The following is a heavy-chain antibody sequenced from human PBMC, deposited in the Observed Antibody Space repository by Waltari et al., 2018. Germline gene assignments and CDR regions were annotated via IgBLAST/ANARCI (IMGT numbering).Heavy chain of an antibody. Sequence: EVQLVESGGGLVQPGGSLRLSCAASGFTFSSYAMSWVRQAPGTGLEWVSAIRGGGGSTYYADSVKGRFTISRDNSKNTLYLQMNSLRAEDTAVYYCAKVWGYYYGSLDYWGQGTLVTVSS. V-gene: IGHV3-23*04. CDR2: IRGGGGST. J-gene: IGHJ4*02. CDR1: GFTFSSYA. CDR3: AKVWGYYYGSLDY. D-gene: IGHD3-10*01.